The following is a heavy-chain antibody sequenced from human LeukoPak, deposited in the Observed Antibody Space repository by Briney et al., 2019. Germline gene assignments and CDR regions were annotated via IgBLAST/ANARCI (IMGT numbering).Heavy chain of an antibody. D-gene: IGHD3-10*01. Sequence: GGSLRLSCAASGFTFDDYAMHWVRQAPGKGLEWVSAISGSGGSTYYADSVKGRFTISRDNSKNTLYLQTNSLRAEDTAVYYCAKEMVRAYPGAFDIWGQGTMVTVSS. CDR1: GFTFDDYA. CDR3: AKEMVRAYPGAFDI. CDR2: ISGSGGST. V-gene: IGHV3-23*01. J-gene: IGHJ3*02.